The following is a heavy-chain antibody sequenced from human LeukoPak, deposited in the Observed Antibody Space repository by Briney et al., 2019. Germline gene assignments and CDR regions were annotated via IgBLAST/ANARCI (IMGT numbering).Heavy chain of an antibody. J-gene: IGHJ6*02. V-gene: IGHV1-18*01. D-gene: IGHD3-10*01. CDR2: ISAYNGNT. CDR1: GYTFTSYG. CDR3: ARLTSGRVTMVRGGYYYYGMDV. Sequence: ASVKVSCKASGYTFTSYGISWVRQAPGQGLEWMWWISAYNGNTNYAQKLQGRVTMTTDTSTSTAYMELRSLRSDDTAVYYCARLTSGRVTMVRGGYYYYGMDVWGQGTTVTVSS.